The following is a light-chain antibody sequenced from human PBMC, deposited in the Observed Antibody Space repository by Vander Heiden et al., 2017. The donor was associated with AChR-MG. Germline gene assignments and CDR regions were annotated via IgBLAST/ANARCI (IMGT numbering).Light chain of an antibody. CDR1: QSISSY. Sequence: DIQMTQSPSSLSASVGDRVTITCRASQSISSYLNWYQQKPGKAPKLLIYAASSLQSGVPSRFRGSGSGTDFTLTISSRQPEDFATYYCQQRDSTPWTFGQGTKVEIK. CDR2: AAS. V-gene: IGKV1-39*01. J-gene: IGKJ1*01. CDR3: QQRDSTPWT.